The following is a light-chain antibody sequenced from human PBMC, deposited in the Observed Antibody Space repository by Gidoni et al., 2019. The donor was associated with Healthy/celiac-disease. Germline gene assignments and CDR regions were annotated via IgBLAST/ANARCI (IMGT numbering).Light chain of an antibody. CDR1: QSISSD. Sequence: DIQMTQSPSSLSASVGDRVTITCRASQSISSDLNWYQQKPGKAPKLLIYAASSLQSGVPSRFSGSGSGTDFTLTISSLQPEDCATYYCQQSYSTPLTFGGGTKVEIK. J-gene: IGKJ4*01. CDR3: QQSYSTPLT. V-gene: IGKV1-39*01. CDR2: AAS.